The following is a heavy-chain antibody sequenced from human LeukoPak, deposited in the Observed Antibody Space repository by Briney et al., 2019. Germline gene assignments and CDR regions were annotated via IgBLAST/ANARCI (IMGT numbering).Heavy chain of an antibody. Sequence: ASVKVSCKASGGTFSSYAISWVRQAPGQGLEWMGRIIPIFGTANYAQKFQGRVTITTDESTSTAYMELSSLRSEDTAVYYCAREGYYYDSSGRGNWFDPWGQGTLVTVSS. CDR3: AREGYYYDSSGRGNWFDP. V-gene: IGHV1-69*05. CDR2: IIPIFGTA. D-gene: IGHD3-22*01. J-gene: IGHJ5*02. CDR1: GGTFSSYA.